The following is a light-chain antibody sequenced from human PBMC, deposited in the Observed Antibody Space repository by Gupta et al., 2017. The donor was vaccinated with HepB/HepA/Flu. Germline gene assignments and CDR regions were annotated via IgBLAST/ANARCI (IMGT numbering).Light chain of an antibody. CDR2: KAS. V-gene: IGKV1-5*03. J-gene: IGKJ1*01. CDR3: QQYNWYSWT. Sequence: DIQMTQSPSTLSASVGDRVTITCRARKIISSWVAWYQQKPGTATKLLIDKASSFESGAPSRCSGSGSGTESTLTISSLQPDDCATYYCQQYNWYSWTFGQGTKVEIK. CDR1: KIISSW.